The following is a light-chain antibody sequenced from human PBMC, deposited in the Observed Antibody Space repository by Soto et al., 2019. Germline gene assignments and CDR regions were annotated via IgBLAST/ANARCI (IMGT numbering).Light chain of an antibody. CDR1: SSDVGGYKY. V-gene: IGLV2-14*01. Sequence: QSVLTQPASVSGSPGQSITISCTGTSSDVGGYKYVSWYQHHPGKGPKLMLYDVSNRPSGVSNRFSGSESGNTASLTISGLQAEDEADYYCSSYTSSTTYVFGTGTKVTVL. CDR3: SSYTSSTTYV. J-gene: IGLJ1*01. CDR2: DVS.